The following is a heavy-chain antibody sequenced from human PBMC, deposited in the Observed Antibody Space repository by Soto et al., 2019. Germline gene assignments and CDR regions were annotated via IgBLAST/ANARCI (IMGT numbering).Heavy chain of an antibody. CDR2: ISYDGSNK. J-gene: IGHJ3*02. V-gene: IGHV3-30-3*01. D-gene: IGHD3-3*01. Sequence: GGSLRLSCAAPGCTLRSYAMPWVRQAPGKGLEWVAVISYDGSNKYYADSVKGRFTISRDNSKNTLYLQMNSLRAEDTAVYYCARGRILEWYYRYGAFDIWGQGTMVTVSS. CDR3: ARGRILEWYYRYGAFDI. CDR1: GCTLRSYA.